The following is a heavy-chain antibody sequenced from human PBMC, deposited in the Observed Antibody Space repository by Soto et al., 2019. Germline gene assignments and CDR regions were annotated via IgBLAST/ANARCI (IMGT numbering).Heavy chain of an antibody. CDR3: VRVVPFTVTTSGRYYYYGMDV. CDR1: GYTFTSYY. J-gene: IGHJ6*02. CDR2: INPSGGST. D-gene: IGHD4-17*01. Sequence: ASVKVSCKASGYTFTSYYMHWVRQAPGQGLEWMGIINPSGGSTSYAQKFQGRVTMTRDTSTSTVYMELSSLRSEDTAVYYCVRVVPFTVTTSGRYYYYGMDVWAQGTTVTVS. V-gene: IGHV1-46*03.